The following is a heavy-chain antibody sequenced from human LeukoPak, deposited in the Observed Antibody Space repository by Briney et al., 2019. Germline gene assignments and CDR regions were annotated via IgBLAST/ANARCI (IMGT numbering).Heavy chain of an antibody. D-gene: IGHD3-10*01. J-gene: IGHJ6*03. CDR3: GRLLWFGEPSGGWYYYYCMDV. Sequence: GESLKISCKGSGYSFTSYWIGWVRQMPGKGLEWMGIIYPGDSDTRYSPSFQGQVTISADKSISTAYLQWSSLKASDTAMYYCGRLLWFGEPSGGWYYYYCMDVWGKGTTVTVSS. CDR1: GYSFTSYW. V-gene: IGHV5-51*01. CDR2: IYPGDSDT.